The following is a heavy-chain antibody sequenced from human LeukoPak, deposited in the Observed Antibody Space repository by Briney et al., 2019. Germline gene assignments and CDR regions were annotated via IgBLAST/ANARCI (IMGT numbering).Heavy chain of an antibody. V-gene: IGHV3-74*01. J-gene: IGHJ4*02. CDR2: INSDGSST. CDR3: AKRSRRGYDFWSGYFTPYYFDY. CDR1: GFTFSSYW. D-gene: IGHD3-3*01. Sequence: GGSLRLSCAASGFTFSSYWMHWVRHAPGKGLVWVSRINSDGSSTNYADSVKGRFTISRDNAKNTLYLQMNSLRAEDTAVYYCAKRSRRGYDFWSGYFTPYYFDYWGQGTLVTVSS.